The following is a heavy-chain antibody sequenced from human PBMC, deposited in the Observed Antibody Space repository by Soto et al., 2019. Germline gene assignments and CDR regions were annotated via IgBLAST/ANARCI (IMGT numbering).Heavy chain of an antibody. CDR2: INPNSGGT. Sequence: ASVKVSCKASGYTFTGYYIHWVRQAPGQGLEWMGWINPNSGGTNYAQKFQGRVTMTRDTSISTAYMELSRLRSDDTAVYYCARSIAAAGQRGAFDIWGKGTMVPV. CDR1: GYTFTGYY. V-gene: IGHV1-2*02. J-gene: IGHJ3*02. D-gene: IGHD6-13*01. CDR3: ARSIAAAGQRGAFDI.